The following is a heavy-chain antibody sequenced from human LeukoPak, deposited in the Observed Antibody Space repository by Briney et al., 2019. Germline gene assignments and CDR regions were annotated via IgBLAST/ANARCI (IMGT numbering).Heavy chain of an antibody. J-gene: IGHJ5*02. Sequence: GGSLRLSCAASGFAFSSYAMSWVRQAPGKGLEWVSAISGSGGSTYYADSVKGRFTISRDNSKNTLYLQMNSLRAEDTAVYYCAKLVPSDDFWSGYLGWFDPWGQGTLVTVSS. CDR3: AKLVPSDDFWSGYLGWFDP. V-gene: IGHV3-23*01. CDR2: ISGSGGST. CDR1: GFAFSSYA. D-gene: IGHD3-3*01.